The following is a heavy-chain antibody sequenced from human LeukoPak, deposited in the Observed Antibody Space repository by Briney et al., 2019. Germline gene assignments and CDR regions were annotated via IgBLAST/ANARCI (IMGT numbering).Heavy chain of an antibody. CDR3: ARSRIVGAFDY. CDR2: ISAYNGNT. CDR1: GYTLTNYG. J-gene: IGHJ4*02. D-gene: IGHD1-26*01. V-gene: IGHV1-18*03. Sequence: ASVKVSCKASGYTLTNYGFIWVRQAPGQGLEWMGWISAYNGNTNYAQKLQGRVTMTTDTSTSTAYMELSSLRSEDMAVYYCARSRIVGAFDYWGQGTLVTVSS.